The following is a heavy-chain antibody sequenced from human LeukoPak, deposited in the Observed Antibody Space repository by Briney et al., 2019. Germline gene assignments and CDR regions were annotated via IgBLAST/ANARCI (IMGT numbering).Heavy chain of an antibody. CDR2: INHSGST. Sequence: PSETLSLTCTVSGASVSNYYWSWIRQPPGKGLEWIGEINHSGSTNYNPSLKSRVTISVDTSKNQFSLKLSSVTAADTAVYYCARGPGYYYDSSGYYYPSPPFDYWGQGTLVTVSS. J-gene: IGHJ4*02. CDR3: ARGPGYYYDSSGYYYPSPPFDY. D-gene: IGHD3-22*01. CDR1: GASVSNYY. V-gene: IGHV4-34*01.